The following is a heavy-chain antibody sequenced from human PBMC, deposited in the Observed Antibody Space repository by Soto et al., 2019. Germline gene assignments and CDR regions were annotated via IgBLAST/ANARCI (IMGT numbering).Heavy chain of an antibody. CDR1: GGSINRGGYY. CDR3: AREAPAASDAFDV. Sequence: QVQLQESGPGLVKPSQTLSLTCSVSGGSINRGGYYWSWIRQHPGKGLEWIGYIYYNGNPYYNPSLKSRVNISIDTSRNQFSLKLTSVTVADTAVYYCAREAPAASDAFDVWGQGTMVTVSS. D-gene: IGHD2-2*01. J-gene: IGHJ3*01. CDR2: IYYNGNP. V-gene: IGHV4-31*03.